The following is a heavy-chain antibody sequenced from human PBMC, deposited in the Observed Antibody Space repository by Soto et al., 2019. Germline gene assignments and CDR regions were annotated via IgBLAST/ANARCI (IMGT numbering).Heavy chain of an antibody. J-gene: IGHJ4*02. D-gene: IGHD6-13*01. CDR2: IYSDDNK. Sequence: QITLKESGPTLVKPTQTLTLTCTFSGFSLTTSGVGVGWIRQPPGKALEWLALIYSDDNKRYSPSLKSRLTITKAISKNRVVLIMTNMDPVDTATYYCAHRPLESIAAAGFDFWGQGILGTVSS. V-gene: IGHV2-5*02. CDR3: AHRPLESIAAAGFDF. CDR1: GFSLTTSGVG.